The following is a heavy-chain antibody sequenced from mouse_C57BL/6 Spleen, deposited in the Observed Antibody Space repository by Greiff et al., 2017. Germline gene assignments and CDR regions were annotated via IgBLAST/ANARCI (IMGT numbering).Heavy chain of an antibody. D-gene: IGHD2-4*01. V-gene: IGHV1-26*01. CDR3: ARVGDYDRGYAMDY. Sequence: VQLQQSGPELVKPGASVKISCKASGYTFTDYYMNWVKQSHGKSLEWIGDINPNNGGTSYNQKFKGKATLTVDKSSSTAYMELRSLTSEDSAVYYCARVGDYDRGYAMDYWGQGTSVTVSS. CDR1: GYTFTDYY. CDR2: INPNNGGT. J-gene: IGHJ4*01.